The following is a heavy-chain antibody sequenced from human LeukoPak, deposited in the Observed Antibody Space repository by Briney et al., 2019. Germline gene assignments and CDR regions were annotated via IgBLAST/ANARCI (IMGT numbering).Heavy chain of an antibody. J-gene: IGHJ4*02. Sequence: GGSLRLSCAASGFTFSSYSMNWVRQAPGKGLEWVSVIYSGGTTYYADSVKGRFTISRDNSKNTLYLQMNSLRAEDTAVYYCARGSIRAFDYWGQGTLVTVSS. CDR3: ARGSIRAFDY. V-gene: IGHV3-53*01. CDR1: GFTFSSYS. CDR2: IYSGGTT.